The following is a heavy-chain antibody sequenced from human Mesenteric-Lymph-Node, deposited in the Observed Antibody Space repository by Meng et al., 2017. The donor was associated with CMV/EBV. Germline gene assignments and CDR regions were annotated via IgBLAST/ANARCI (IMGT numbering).Heavy chain of an antibody. V-gene: IGHV3-74*01. D-gene: IGHD3-22*01. J-gene: IGHJ4*02. CDR3: AREGPRVVNDFDY. Sequence: GVLKISCAASGFTFSSYWMHWVRQAPGKGLVWVSRIKSDGSSTSYADSVKGRFTFSRDNAKNTLYLQMNSLRAEDTAVYYCAREGPRVVNDFDYWGQGTLVTVSS. CDR2: IKSDGSST. CDR1: GFTFSSYW.